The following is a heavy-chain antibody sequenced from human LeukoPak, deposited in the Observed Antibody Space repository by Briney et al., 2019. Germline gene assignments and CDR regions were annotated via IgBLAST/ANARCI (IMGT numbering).Heavy chain of an antibody. J-gene: IGHJ3*02. CDR3: ALNGREVPSGAFDI. D-gene: IGHD1-14*01. CDR1: GFTFSNYA. CDR2: ISGSGGSS. Sequence: GGSLRLSCAASGFTFSNYAMSWVRQAPGKGLEWVSAISGSGGSSCYADSVKGRFTISRDNSKSTLYLQMNSLRAEDTAVYYCALNGREVPSGAFDIWGQGTMVTVSP. V-gene: IGHV3-23*01.